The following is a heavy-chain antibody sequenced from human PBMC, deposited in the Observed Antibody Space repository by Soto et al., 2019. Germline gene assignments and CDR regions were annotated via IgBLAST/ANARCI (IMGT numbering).Heavy chain of an antibody. CDR3: ARDRGWSLFDY. J-gene: IGHJ4*02. D-gene: IGHD6-19*01. CDR2: ISNDGTKK. Sequence: GGSLRLSCAASGFTFSDYAIHWVRQAPGEGLEWVAVISNDGTKKFYADSVKGRFTIPRDNAKNTLYLQMNSLRAEDTAVYYCARDRGWSLFDYWGQGTLVTVSS. V-gene: IGHV3-30*04. CDR1: GFTFSDYA.